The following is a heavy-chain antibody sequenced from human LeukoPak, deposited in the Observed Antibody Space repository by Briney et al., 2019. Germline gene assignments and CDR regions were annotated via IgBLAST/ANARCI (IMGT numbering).Heavy chain of an antibody. V-gene: IGHV3-48*01. CDR1: GFTFSTYS. CDR3: AKDSPRFLEWLLWVDY. J-gene: IGHJ4*02. D-gene: IGHD3-3*01. Sequence: PGGSLRLSCAASGFTFSTYSMNWVRQAPGKELEWLSYISGGRSTTYYADSVKGRFTISRDNSKNTLYLQMNSLRAEDTAVYYCAKDSPRFLEWLLWVDYWGQGTLVTVSS. CDR2: ISGGRSTT.